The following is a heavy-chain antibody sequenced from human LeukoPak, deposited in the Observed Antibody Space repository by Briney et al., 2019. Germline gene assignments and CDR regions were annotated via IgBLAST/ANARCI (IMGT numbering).Heavy chain of an antibody. J-gene: IGHJ6*02. CDR1: GFTFSSYA. CDR2: ISYDGSNK. CDR3: ARDYGSGGYYYYGMDV. V-gene: IGHV3-30-3*01. D-gene: IGHD3-10*01. Sequence: GGSLRLSCAASGFTFSSYAMHWVRQAPGKGLEWVAVISYDGSNKYYADSVKGRFTISRDNSKNTLYLQMNSLRAEDTAVYYCARDYGSGGYYYYGMDVWGQGTTVTVSS.